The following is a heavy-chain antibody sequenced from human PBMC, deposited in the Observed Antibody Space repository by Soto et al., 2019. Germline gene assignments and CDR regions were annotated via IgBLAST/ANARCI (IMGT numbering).Heavy chain of an antibody. J-gene: IGHJ5*02. CDR1: GGSISSSNW. CDR2: LYHGGST. D-gene: IGHD4-17*01. V-gene: IGHV4-4*02. CDR3: ARSRMTTVTWFDP. Sequence: QVQLQESGPGLVKPSGTLSLTCAVSGGSISSSNWWSWVRQPPGKGLAWIGELYHGGSTNYNPSLKRRVTVSVDQSKTQSSLKPSSVTAAETAVYYCARSRMTTVTWFDPWGQGTLATASP.